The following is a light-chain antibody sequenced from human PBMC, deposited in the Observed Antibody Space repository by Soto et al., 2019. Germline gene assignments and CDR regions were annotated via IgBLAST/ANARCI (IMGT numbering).Light chain of an antibody. J-gene: IGLJ1*01. CDR2: ASS. CDR1: SSDVGSYNY. V-gene: IGLV2-14*01. CDR3: SSYTSGSTLYV. Sequence: QSVLTQPASVSGSPGQSITISCTGTSSDVGSYNYVSWYQHHPGKAPRLMIYASSNRPSGVSHRFSGSRSGNTASLTISGLQAEDEADHYCSSYTSGSTLYVFGTGTKVTVL.